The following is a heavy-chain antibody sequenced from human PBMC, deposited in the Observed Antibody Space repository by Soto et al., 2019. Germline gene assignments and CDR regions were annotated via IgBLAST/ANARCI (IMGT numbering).Heavy chain of an antibody. CDR1: GYIFTNYY. Sequence: QVQLVQSGAEVKKPGASVKVSCKASGYIFTNYYIHWVRQAPGQGLEWMAIINPLPTSGSTNYAQKFQGRVTVTRDTSTSTVSLELSRLRSDDTAVYYCARDLAAAAYWGQGTLVTVSS. CDR2: INPLPTSGST. CDR3: ARDLAAAAY. D-gene: IGHD6-13*01. J-gene: IGHJ4*02. V-gene: IGHV1-46*01.